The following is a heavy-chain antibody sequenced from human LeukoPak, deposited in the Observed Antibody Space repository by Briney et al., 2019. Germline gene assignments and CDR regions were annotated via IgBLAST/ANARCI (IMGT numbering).Heavy chain of an antibody. J-gene: IGHJ4*02. D-gene: IGHD3-10*01. CDR3: AKSPRRVLWFGEWDY. Sequence: GGSLRLSCAASGFTFSSYAMSGVRQAPGKGLEGVSDISGSCGSTYYADSVKGRFTISRDNSKNTLYLQMNSLRAEDTAVYYCAKSPRRVLWFGEWDYWGQGTLVTVSS. V-gene: IGHV3-23*01. CDR2: ISGSCGST. CDR1: GFTFSSYA.